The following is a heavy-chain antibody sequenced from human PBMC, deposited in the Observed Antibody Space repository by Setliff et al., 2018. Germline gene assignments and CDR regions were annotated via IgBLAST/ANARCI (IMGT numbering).Heavy chain of an antibody. CDR1: GGSFSGYY. Sequence: SETLSLTCAVYGGSFSGYYWSWIRQPPGKGLEWLGEVSHSGSTNFNPSLKSRVNMSVDTSKNQFVLNLKAVTAADTAVYYCARDRTAYSYGLDVWGQGATVTVSS. J-gene: IGHJ6*02. CDR2: VSHSGST. V-gene: IGHV4-34*01. D-gene: IGHD5-18*01. CDR3: ARDRTAYSYGLDV.